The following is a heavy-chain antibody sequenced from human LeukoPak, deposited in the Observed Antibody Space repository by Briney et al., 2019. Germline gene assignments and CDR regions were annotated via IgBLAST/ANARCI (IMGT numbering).Heavy chain of an antibody. Sequence: SGGSLRLSCVASGLNFDDSAMHWVRQAPGKGLEWVSLISGDGGSTFYADSVKGRFTISRDNSKNSLYLQMNSLRSDDTALYYCTRESESSGWYDYWGQGTLVTVSS. D-gene: IGHD6-19*01. CDR1: GLNFDDSA. V-gene: IGHV3-43*02. CDR2: ISGDGGST. J-gene: IGHJ4*02. CDR3: TRESESSGWYDY.